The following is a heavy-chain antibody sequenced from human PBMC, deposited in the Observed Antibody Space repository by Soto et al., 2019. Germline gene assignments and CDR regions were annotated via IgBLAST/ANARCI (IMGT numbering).Heavy chain of an antibody. Sequence: GGSLRLSCAASGFTFSTYNMVWVRQAPGKGLEWLSYIPTTSTPIYYADSVKGRFTISRDNAKNSLYLQTNSLTAEDTAVYYYAKDLRTAARRRYYYYGMDVWGQGTTVTVSS. V-gene: IGHV3-48*01. CDR3: AKDLRTAARRRYYYYGMDV. J-gene: IGHJ6*02. D-gene: IGHD6-6*01. CDR1: GFTFSTYN. CDR2: IPTTSTPI.